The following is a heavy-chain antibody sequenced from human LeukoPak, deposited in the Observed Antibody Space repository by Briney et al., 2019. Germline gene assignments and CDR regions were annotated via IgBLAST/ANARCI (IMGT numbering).Heavy chain of an antibody. Sequence: GGSLRLSCAASGFTFSSYSMNWVRQAPGKGLEWVSSISSSSSYIYYADSVKGRFTISRDNAKNSLYLQMNSPRAEDTAVYYCARGSWLKYCFDYWGQGTLVTVSS. D-gene: IGHD6-13*01. CDR1: GFTFSSYS. CDR3: ARGSWLKYCFDY. CDR2: ISSSSSYI. V-gene: IGHV3-21*01. J-gene: IGHJ4*02.